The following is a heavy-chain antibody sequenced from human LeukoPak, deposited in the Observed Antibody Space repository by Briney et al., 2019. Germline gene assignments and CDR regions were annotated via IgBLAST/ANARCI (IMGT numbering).Heavy chain of an antibody. Sequence: GASVKVSCKASGYTFTGYYMHWVRQAPGQGLEWMGWINPNSGGTNYAQKFQGWVTMTRDTSISTAYMELSRLRSDDTAVYYCARAGRSGSSRWYYYWGQGTLVTVSS. J-gene: IGHJ4*02. CDR1: GYTFTGYY. CDR3: ARAGRSGSSRWYYY. V-gene: IGHV1-2*04. D-gene: IGHD6-13*01. CDR2: INPNSGGT.